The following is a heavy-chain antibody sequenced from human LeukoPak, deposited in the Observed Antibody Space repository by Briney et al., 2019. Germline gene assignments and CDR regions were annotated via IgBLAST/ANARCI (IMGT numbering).Heavy chain of an antibody. D-gene: IGHD1-1*01. V-gene: IGHV4-34*01. CDR2: INHSGST. CDR3: ARRPVGTGKNYYYYYTDV. CDR1: GGSFSDYY. J-gene: IGHJ6*03. Sequence: SETLSLTCAVYGGSFSDYYWSWIRQPPGKGLEWIGEINHSGSTNYNPSLKSRVTISVDTSKNQFSLKLSSVTAADTAVYYCARRPVGTGKNYYYYYTDVWGKGTTVTVSS.